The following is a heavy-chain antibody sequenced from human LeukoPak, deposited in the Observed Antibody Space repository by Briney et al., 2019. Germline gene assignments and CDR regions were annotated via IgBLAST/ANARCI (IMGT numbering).Heavy chain of an antibody. CDR1: GYTFTSYG. Sequence: ASVKVSCKASGYTFTSYGISWVRQAPGQGLEWMGWISAYNGNTNYAQKLQGRVTMTTDTSTCTAYMELRSLRSDDTAVYYCARGESGYYHKNYYFDYWGQGTLVTVSS. V-gene: IGHV1-18*01. J-gene: IGHJ4*02. CDR2: ISAYNGNT. CDR3: ARGESGYYHKNYYFDY. D-gene: IGHD3-22*01.